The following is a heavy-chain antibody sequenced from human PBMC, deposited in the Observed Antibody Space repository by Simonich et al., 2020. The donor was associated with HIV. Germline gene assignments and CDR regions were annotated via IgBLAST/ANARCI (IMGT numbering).Heavy chain of an antibody. J-gene: IGHJ4*02. V-gene: IGHV4-34*01. CDR2: INHIATP. CDR1: GGSFSSYY. Sequence: QVQLQQWGAGLLKPSETLSLTCAVYGGSFSSYYWNGIRQPPGKGLEWIGEINHIATPNSNPPPKSRVTISVARSTPRFPWTLTPGTAADTAEINWGGRPIRGNIDGSGYGTYWAKGTLATVPS. D-gene: IGHD3-22*01. CDR3: GGRPIRGNIDGSGYGTY.